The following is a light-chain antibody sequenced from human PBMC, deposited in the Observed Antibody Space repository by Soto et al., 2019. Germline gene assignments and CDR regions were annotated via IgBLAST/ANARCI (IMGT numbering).Light chain of an antibody. V-gene: IGLV2-14*02. CDR3: SSYTTNTTLV. J-gene: IGLJ1*01. CDR1: SSDVGSYNL. Sequence: QSALTQPASVSGSPGQSITISCTGTSSDVGSYNLVSWYQQHPGKAPKLMIYEVTNRPSGVSNRFSGSKADITASLTISGLQAEDEADYYCSSYTTNTTLVFGTGTKVTVL. CDR2: EVT.